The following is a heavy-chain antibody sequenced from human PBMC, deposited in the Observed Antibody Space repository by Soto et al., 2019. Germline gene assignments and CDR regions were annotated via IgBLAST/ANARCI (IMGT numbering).Heavy chain of an antibody. V-gene: IGHV4-39*01. CDR2: IYYSGST. Sequence: KPSETLSLTCTVSGGSISSSSYYWGWIRQPPGKGLVWIGSIYYSGSTYYNPSLKSRVTISVDTSKTQFSLKLSSVTAADTAVYYCARQRVEMATIGWFDPWGQGTLVTVSS. D-gene: IGHD5-12*01. CDR3: ARQRVEMATIGWFDP. J-gene: IGHJ5*02. CDR1: GGSISSSSYY.